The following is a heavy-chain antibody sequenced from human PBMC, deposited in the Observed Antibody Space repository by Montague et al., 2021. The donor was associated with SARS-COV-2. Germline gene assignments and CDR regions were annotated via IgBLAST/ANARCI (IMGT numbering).Heavy chain of an antibody. CDR2: ISGSGGST. V-gene: IGHV3-23*01. D-gene: IGHD1-26*01. CDR1: GFTFSSYA. CDR3: AKEAEWELLEGYFQH. Sequence: SLSLSFSASGFTFSSYAMSWVRQAPGKGLEWVSAISGSGGSTYYADSVKGRFTISRDNSKNTLYLQMNSLRAEDTAVYYCAKEAEWELLEGYFQHWGQGTLVTVSS. J-gene: IGHJ1*01.